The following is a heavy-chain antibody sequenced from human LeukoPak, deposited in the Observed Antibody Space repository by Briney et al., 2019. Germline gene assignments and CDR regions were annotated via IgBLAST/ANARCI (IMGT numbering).Heavy chain of an antibody. D-gene: IGHD1-26*01. Sequence: GGTLRLSCAASGFTFSSYSMNWVRQAPGKGLEWVSYISSSSSTIYYADSVKGRFTISRDNAKNSLYLQMNSLRAEDTAVYYCARAAEWELYWFDPWGQGTLVTVSS. V-gene: IGHV3-48*01. J-gene: IGHJ5*02. CDR2: ISSSSSTI. CDR3: ARAAEWELYWFDP. CDR1: GFTFSSYS.